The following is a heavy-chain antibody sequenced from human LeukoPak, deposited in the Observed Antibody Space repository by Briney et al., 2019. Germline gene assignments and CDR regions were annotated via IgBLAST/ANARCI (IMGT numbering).Heavy chain of an antibody. CDR2: IYTSGGT. J-gene: IGHJ4*02. CDR1: GGSISSYY. D-gene: IGHD3-10*01. CDR3: ARTRYYYNSRSYGAPYYFDY. Sequence: PSETLSLTCAVSGGSISSYYWSWIRQPAGKGLEWIGRIYTSGGTNYNPSLKSRVTISVDTSKNQFSLKLSSVTAADTAVYYCARTRYYYNSRSYGAPYYFDYWGQGTLVTVSS. V-gene: IGHV4-4*07.